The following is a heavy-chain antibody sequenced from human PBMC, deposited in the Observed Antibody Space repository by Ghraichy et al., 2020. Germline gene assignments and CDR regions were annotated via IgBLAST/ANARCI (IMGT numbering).Heavy chain of an antibody. J-gene: IGHJ4*02. CDR1: GGSISSYY. CDR2: IYYSGST. V-gene: IGHV4-59*01. Sequence: SETLSLTCTVSGGSISSYYWSWIRQPPGKGLEWIGYIYYSGSTNYNPSLKSRVTISVDTSKNQFSLKLSSVTAADTAVYYCAREYYDIYDYWVQGTLVTVSS. CDR3: AREYYDIYDY. D-gene: IGHD3-9*01.